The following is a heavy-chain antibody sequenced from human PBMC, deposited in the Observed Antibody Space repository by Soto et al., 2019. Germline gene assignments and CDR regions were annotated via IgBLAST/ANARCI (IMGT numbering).Heavy chain of an antibody. CDR2: ILPIFGTA. J-gene: IGHJ4*02. CDR1: GGTFSTYA. V-gene: IGHV1-69*01. CDR3: ARASIIREFISYFFDF. Sequence: QVQLVQSGAEVRKPGSSVKVSCQASGGTFSTYAFVWVRQAPGQGLEWMGGILPIFGTANYAPKFQDRVTITADQSTSTSYMELSGLRSDDTAIYYCARASIIREFISYFFDFWGQGTLVTVSS. D-gene: IGHD3-10*01.